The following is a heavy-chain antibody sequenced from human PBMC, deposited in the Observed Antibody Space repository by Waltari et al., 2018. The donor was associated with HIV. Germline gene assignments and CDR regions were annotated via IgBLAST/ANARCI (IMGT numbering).Heavy chain of an antibody. CDR1: DNAFSGSV. CDR2: IDTKTGSP. Sequence: QVQLQHSPSQFKKPGTSVKISRTSSDNAFSGSVINWVRQAPGQGLEWIGLIDTKTGSPTYAQVFSGLLILSLDTSVTTSYLQIRALKTNDTATYYCAEGYGAFDFDYWGQGTLITVSP. V-gene: IGHV7-4-1*01. J-gene: IGHJ4*02. D-gene: IGHD2-15*01. CDR3: AEGYGAFDFDY.